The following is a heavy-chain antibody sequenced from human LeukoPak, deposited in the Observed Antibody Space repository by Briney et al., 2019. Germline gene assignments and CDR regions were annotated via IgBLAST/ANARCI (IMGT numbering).Heavy chain of an antibody. CDR2: IYYSGST. J-gene: IGHJ4*02. D-gene: IGHD2-2*01. CDR3: ARDCSSSRCPDY. V-gene: IGHV4-31*03. CDR1: GGPISSGGYF. Sequence: SETLSLTCTVSGGPISSGGYFWSWIRQHPGMGLEWIGYIYYSGSTHYNPSLRSRVSISLDTSKNQFSLKLSSVTAADTAVYYCARDCSSSRCPDYWGQGTLVTVSS.